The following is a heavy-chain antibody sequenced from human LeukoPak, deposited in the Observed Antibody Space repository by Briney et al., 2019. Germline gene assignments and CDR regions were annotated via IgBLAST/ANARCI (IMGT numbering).Heavy chain of an antibody. Sequence: GSLRLSCAASGFTFSSYGMHWVRQAPGKGLEWVAVIWYDGSNKYYADSVKGRFTISRDNSKNTLYLQMNSLRAEDTAVYYCAKDGALRSGFDYWGQGTLVTVSS. V-gene: IGHV3-33*06. CDR2: IWYDGSNK. D-gene: IGHD3-16*01. CDR3: AKDGALRSGFDY. CDR1: GFTFSSYG. J-gene: IGHJ4*02.